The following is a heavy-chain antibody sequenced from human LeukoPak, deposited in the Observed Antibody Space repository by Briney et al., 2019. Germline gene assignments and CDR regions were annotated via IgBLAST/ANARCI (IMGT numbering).Heavy chain of an antibody. J-gene: IGHJ4*02. CDR3: AKEAGLDYFDY. Sequence: GRSLGLSCAASGFTFSSYAMHWVRQAPGKGLEWVAVISYDGSKKYYADSVKGRFTISRDNSKNTLSLQMNSLRVEDTAVYYCAKEAGLDYFDYWGQGILVTVSS. CDR1: GFTFSSYA. V-gene: IGHV3-30*18. CDR2: ISYDGSKK.